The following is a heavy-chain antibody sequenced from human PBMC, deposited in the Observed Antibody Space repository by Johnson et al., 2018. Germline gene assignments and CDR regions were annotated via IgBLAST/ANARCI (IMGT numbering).Heavy chain of an antibody. CDR2: MNPNSGNP. CDR1: GYTFASYD. CDR3: ARGFRDSSGKEYFQH. D-gene: IGHD3-22*01. Sequence: QVQLVQSGAEVKKPGASVKVSCKASGYTFASYDINWVRQATRQGLEWMGWMNPNSGNPGYAQKFQGRVTMTRNTPIGTAYMELRSLRSDDPAVYYCARGFRDSSGKEYFQHWGQGTVITVSS. V-gene: IGHV1-8*01. J-gene: IGHJ1*01.